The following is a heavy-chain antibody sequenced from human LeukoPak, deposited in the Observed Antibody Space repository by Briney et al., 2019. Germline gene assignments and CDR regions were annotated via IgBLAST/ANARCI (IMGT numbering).Heavy chain of an antibody. CDR3: AREEDYSNSGYWYFDL. J-gene: IGHJ2*01. CDR2: INHSVST. Sequence: SQTLSLTCAVDGGSFSGYYWSWIRQPPGKGLEWIGEINHSVSTNYNPSLKSRVTISVDTSKNQFSLKLSSVAAADTAVYYCAREEDYSNSGYWYFDLWGRGTLVTVSS. V-gene: IGHV4-34*01. D-gene: IGHD4-11*01. CDR1: GGSFSGYY.